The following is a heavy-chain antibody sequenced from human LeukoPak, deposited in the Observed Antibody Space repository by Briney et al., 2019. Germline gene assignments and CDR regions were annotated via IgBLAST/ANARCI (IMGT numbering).Heavy chain of an antibody. J-gene: IGHJ6*03. D-gene: IGHD3-10*01. CDR1: GGSTSRSNW. CDR3: ARGRKILLWFGEPRYMDV. CDR2: IYHSGST. Sequence: PSGTLSLTCAVSGGSTSRSNWWSWVRQPPGKGLEWIGEIYHSGSTNYNPSLKSRVTISVDTSKNQFSLKLSSVTAADTAVYYCARGRKILLWFGEPRYMDVWGKGTTVTVSS. V-gene: IGHV4-4*02.